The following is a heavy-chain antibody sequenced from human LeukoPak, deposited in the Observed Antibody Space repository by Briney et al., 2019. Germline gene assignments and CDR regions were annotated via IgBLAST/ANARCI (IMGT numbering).Heavy chain of an antibody. Sequence: GASVKVSCKASGYTFTGYYMHWVRQAPEQGLEWMGWINPNSGGTNYAQKFQGRVTMTRDTSISTAYMELNRLRSDDTAVYYCARDRTGTRGRRYYYYMDVWGKGTTVTVSS. CDR2: INPNSGGT. V-gene: IGHV1-2*02. CDR3: ARDRTGTRGRRYYYYMDV. CDR1: GYTFTGYY. D-gene: IGHD1/OR15-1a*01. J-gene: IGHJ6*03.